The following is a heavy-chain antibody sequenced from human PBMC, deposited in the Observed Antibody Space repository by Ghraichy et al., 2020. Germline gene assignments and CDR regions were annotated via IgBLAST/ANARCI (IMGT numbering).Heavy chain of an antibody. D-gene: IGHD3-10*01. CDR2: INPNSGGT. CDR3: ARGRITMVRGVISAVDY. CDR1: GYTFTGYY. Sequence: ASVKVSCKASGYTFTGYYMHWVRQAPGQGLEWMGWINPNSGGTNYAQKFQGRVTMTRDTSISTAYMELSRLRSDDTAVYYCARGRITMVRGVISAVDYWGQGTLVTVSS. J-gene: IGHJ4*02. V-gene: IGHV1-2*02.